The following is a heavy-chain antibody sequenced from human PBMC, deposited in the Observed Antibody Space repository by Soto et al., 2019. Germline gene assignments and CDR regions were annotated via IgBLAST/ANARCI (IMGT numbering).Heavy chain of an antibody. CDR2: ISGSGGST. CDR3: AKDPHHADYSPYLDY. J-gene: IGHJ4*01. V-gene: IGHV3-23*01. Sequence: KGLQLVSAISGSGGSTYYADSVKGRFTNSRDTSKNTLYLQMNSLRAEDTAVYYCAKDPHHADYSPYLDY. D-gene: IGHD4-17*01.